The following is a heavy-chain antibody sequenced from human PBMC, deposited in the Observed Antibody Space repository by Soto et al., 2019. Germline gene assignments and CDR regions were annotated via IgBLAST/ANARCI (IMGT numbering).Heavy chain of an antibody. V-gene: IGHV1-18*01. Sequence: ASVKVSCKASGYTFTSYGISWVRQAPGQGLEWMGWISAYNGNTNYAQKLQGRVTMTTDASTSTAYMELSSLRSEDTAVYYCASGPSGVAATRIWGQGTMVTVSS. CDR1: GYTFTSYG. CDR3: ASGPSGVAATRI. CDR2: ISAYNGNT. J-gene: IGHJ3*02. D-gene: IGHD2-15*01.